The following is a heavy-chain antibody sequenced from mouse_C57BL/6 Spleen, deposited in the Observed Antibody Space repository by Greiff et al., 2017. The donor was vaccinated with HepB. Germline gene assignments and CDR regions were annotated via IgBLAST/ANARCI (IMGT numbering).Heavy chain of an antibody. V-gene: IGHV1-81*01. CDR2: IYPRSGNT. CDR3: AKLYGNYWYFDV. J-gene: IGHJ1*03. Sequence: VQLVESGAELARPGASVKLSCKASGYTFTSYGISWVKQRTGQGLEWIGEIYPRSGNTYYNEKFKGKATLTADKSSSTAYMELRSLTSEDSAVYFCAKLYGNYWYFDVWGTGTTVTVSS. D-gene: IGHD2-1*01. CDR1: GYTFTSYG.